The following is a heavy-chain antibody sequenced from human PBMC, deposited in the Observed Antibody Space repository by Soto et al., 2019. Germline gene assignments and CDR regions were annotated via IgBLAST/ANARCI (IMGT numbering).Heavy chain of an antibody. J-gene: IGHJ3*01. V-gene: IGHV2-5*01. CDR3: ARGLASLTVCVFDF. Sequence: QITVKGSGPTLVIPTQTLTLTCSLSGISLSTSGVGLGWLRQPPGKALEWLALIYWNDAKHYSPSLKNRLTITNDTSKNQAVLTVTNLDPVHTGTYYCARGLASLTVCVFDFWDQGRMVTVSS. D-gene: IGHD4-17*01. CDR2: IYWNDAK. CDR1: GISLSTSGVG.